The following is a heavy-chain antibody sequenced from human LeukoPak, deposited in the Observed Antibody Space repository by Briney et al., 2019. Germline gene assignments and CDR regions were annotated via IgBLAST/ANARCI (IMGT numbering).Heavy chain of an antibody. CDR3: GIWSGDLFYDH. J-gene: IGHJ4*02. D-gene: IGHD3-10*01. V-gene: IGHV3-74*01. CDR1: GFIFSVYW. Sequence: GGSLRLSCAGSGFIFSVYWMHLVRQVPGTGLGWVSRINSDGSSTTYADSVKGRFTISRDNAKNTLYLQMNSLRAEDTAVYYCGIWSGDLFYDHWGQGTLVTVSS. CDR2: INSDGSST.